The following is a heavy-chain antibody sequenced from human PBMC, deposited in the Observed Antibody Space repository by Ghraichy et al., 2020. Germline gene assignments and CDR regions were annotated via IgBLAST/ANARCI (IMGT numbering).Heavy chain of an antibody. D-gene: IGHD3-16*02. V-gene: IGHV6-1*01. CDR2: TYYRSKWYN. CDR3: ARGKGVWGSYRYTPGAFDI. J-gene: IGHJ3*02. Sequence: SQTLSLTCAISGDSVSSNSAAWNWIRQSPSRGLEWLGRTYYRSKWYNDYAVSVKSRITINPDTSKNQFSLQLNSVTPEDTAVYYCARGKGVWGSYRYTPGAFDIWGQGTMVTVSS. CDR1: GDSVSSNSAA.